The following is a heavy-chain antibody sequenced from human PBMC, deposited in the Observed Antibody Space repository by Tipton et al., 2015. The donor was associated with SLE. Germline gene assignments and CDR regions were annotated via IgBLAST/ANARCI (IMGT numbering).Heavy chain of an antibody. CDR1: GGSISSYY. V-gene: IGHV4-59*01. Sequence: LRLSCTVSGGSISSYYWSWIRQPPGKGLEWIGYIYYSGSTNYNPSLKSRVTISVDTSKNQFSLKLSSVTAADTAVYYCAMGGSGWYSARYWGQGTLVTVSS. J-gene: IGHJ4*02. D-gene: IGHD6-19*01. CDR2: IYYSGST. CDR3: AMGGSGWYSARY.